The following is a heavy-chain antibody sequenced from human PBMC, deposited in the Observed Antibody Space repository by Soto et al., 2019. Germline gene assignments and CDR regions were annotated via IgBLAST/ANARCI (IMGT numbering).Heavy chain of an antibody. V-gene: IGHV3-43*01. CDR2: ISWDGGST. Sequence: EVQLVESGGDVVQPGGSLRLSCAASGFTFEDYTIHWVRQAPGKGLEWVSLISWDGGSTYFADSVKGRFTISRDNSKNSLYLQMNNLKTEDTACYYCAKDGSQKDGDGDWLDSWGQATLVTVSS. J-gene: IGHJ5*01. D-gene: IGHD7-27*01. CDR1: GFTFEDYT. CDR3: AKDGSQKDGDGDWLDS.